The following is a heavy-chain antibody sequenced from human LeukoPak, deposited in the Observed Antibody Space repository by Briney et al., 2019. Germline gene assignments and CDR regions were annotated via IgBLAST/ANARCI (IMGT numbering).Heavy chain of an antibody. V-gene: IGHV4-59*08. D-gene: IGHD3/OR15-3a*01. J-gene: IGHJ4*02. CDR3: ARHSDWGPDRCFDY. Sequence: SETLSLTCTVSGGSISSHYWSWIRQPPGKRLEWIGYIYYSWNTKYNPSLESRVTMSVDTSKNQFSLKLDPVTAADTAVYYCARHSDWGPDRCFDYWGQGTLVTVSS. CDR2: IYYSWNT. CDR1: GGSISSHY.